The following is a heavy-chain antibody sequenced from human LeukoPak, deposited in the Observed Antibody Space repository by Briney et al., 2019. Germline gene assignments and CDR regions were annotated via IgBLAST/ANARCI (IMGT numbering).Heavy chain of an antibody. CDR1: GFTVSSNY. J-gene: IGHJ5*02. Sequence: GGSLRLSCAASGFTVSSNYMGWVRQAPGKGLEWVSVIYSGGSTYYADSVKGRFTISRDNSKNTLYLQMNSLRAEDTAVYYCARGRPPWDTAMERRGFDPWGQGTLVTVSS. CDR3: ARGRPPWDTAMERRGFDP. V-gene: IGHV3-66*01. CDR2: IYSGGST. D-gene: IGHD5-18*01.